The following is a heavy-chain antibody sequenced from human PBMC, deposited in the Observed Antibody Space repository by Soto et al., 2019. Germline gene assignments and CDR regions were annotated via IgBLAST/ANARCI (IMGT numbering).Heavy chain of an antibody. J-gene: IGHJ4*02. D-gene: IGHD2-15*01. CDR2: IYYSGST. CDR3: ASLGVAATKLFDY. Sequence: SETLSLTCTVSGSSISSYYLSWIRQPPGKGLEWIGYIYYSGSTNYNPSLKSRVTISVDTSKNQFSLKLSSVTAADTAVYYCASLGVAATKLFDYWGQGTLVTVS. V-gene: IGHV4-59*01. CDR1: GSSISSYY.